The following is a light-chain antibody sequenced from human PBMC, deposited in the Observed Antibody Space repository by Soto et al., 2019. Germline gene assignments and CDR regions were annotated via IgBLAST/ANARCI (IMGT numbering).Light chain of an antibody. CDR2: AAS. CDR1: QAISSW. V-gene: IGKV1-12*01. J-gene: IGKJ5*01. CDR3: QQATTTPIT. Sequence: DIQMTQSPSSVSASVGDTVTITCRASQAISSWVVWYQQKPGKAPRLLIYAASTLQSGVPSRFSGSGSGKDFTLTISSLQSEDFATYYCQQATTTPITFGQGTRLEI.